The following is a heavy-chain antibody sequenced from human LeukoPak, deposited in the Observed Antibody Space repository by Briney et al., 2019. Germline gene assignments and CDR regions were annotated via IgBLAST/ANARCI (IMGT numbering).Heavy chain of an antibody. D-gene: IGHD6-13*01. V-gene: IGHV3-21*01. J-gene: IGHJ4*02. Sequence: SVRGRFTISRDNAKSLLFLQMNSLRAEDTAVYCCARGIAASGTDYWGQGTLVTVSS. CDR3: ARGIAASGTDY.